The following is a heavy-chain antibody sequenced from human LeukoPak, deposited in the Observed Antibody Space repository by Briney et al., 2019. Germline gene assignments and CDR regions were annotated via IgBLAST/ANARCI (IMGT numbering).Heavy chain of an antibody. CDR2: ISSSSSDK. CDR3: ARVGPSYGYVDY. CDR1: GFTFSSYT. J-gene: IGHJ4*02. V-gene: IGHV3-21*01. D-gene: IGHD5-18*01. Sequence: PGGSLRLSCAASGFTFSSYTMNWVRQAPGKGLEWLSSISSSSSDKYFADSVKGRLTISRDNANKSLYLQMTSLRAEDTALYYCARVGPSYGYVDYWGQGTLVTVSS.